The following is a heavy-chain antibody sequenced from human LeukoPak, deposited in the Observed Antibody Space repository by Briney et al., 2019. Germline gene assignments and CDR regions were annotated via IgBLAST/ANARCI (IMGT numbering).Heavy chain of an antibody. V-gene: IGHV4-4*07. Sequence: SETLSLTRTVSGGSISSYYWSWIRQPAGKGLEWIGRIYTSGSTNYNPSLKRRVTMSVDTSKNQFSLKLSSVTAADTAVYYCARATGSSDIVVVPADDAFDIWGQGTMVTVSS. J-gene: IGHJ3*02. CDR1: GGSISSYY. CDR3: ARATGSSDIVVVPADDAFDI. CDR2: IYTSGST. D-gene: IGHD2-2*01.